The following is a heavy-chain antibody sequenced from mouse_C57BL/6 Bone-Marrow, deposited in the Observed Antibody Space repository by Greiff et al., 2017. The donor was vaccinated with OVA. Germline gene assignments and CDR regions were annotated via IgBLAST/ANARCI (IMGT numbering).Heavy chain of an antibody. D-gene: IGHD1-1*01. J-gene: IGHJ3*01. Sequence: EVQLHQSGPELVKPGASVKISCKASGYSFTGYYMNWVKQSPEKSLEWIGEINPSTGGTTYNQKFKAKATLTVDKSSSTAYMQLKSLTSEDSAVYYCARGAYYYGTRLAYWGQGTLVTVSA. CDR3: ARGAYYYGTRLAY. CDR2: INPSTGGT. V-gene: IGHV1-42*01. CDR1: GYSFTGYY.